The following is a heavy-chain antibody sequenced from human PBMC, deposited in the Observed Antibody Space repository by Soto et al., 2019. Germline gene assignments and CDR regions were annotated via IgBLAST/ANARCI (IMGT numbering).Heavy chain of an antibody. Sequence: SDTLSLTCAVYGGAFSSYSWSWIRQPPGKGLKWIGEFNHSGSTNYNPSLKSQVTISVDTSKNQFSLKLSSVTAADTAVYYCARGRIPGGLRITMVRGVIISGDYYGMDVWGQGTTVT. V-gene: IGHV4-34*01. D-gene: IGHD3-10*01. J-gene: IGHJ6*02. CDR1: GGAFSSYS. CDR2: FNHSGST. CDR3: ARGRIPGGLRITMVRGVIISGDYYGMDV.